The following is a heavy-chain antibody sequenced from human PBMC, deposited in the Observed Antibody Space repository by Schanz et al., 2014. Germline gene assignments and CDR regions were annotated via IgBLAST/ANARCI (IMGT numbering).Heavy chain of an antibody. D-gene: IGHD3-10*01. CDR1: GFTFSSHW. J-gene: IGHJ3*02. CDR3: AKGRFGELSAFDI. V-gene: IGHV3-74*01. CDR2: INSVGSNT. Sequence: EVQLVQSGGGLVQPGGSLRLSCAASGFTFSSHWMHWVRQDPGKGLVWVARINSVGSNTDYADSVTGRFTISRDNAKNTLYLKMTTLRAEDTAVYYCAKGRFGELSAFDIWGQGTMVTVSS.